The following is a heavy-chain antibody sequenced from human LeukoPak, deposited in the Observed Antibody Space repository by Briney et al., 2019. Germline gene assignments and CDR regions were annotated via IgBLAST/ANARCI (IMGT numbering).Heavy chain of an antibody. V-gene: IGHV3-73*01. CDR2: IRSKANSYAT. J-gene: IGHJ4*02. CDR1: GLTFSGSA. D-gene: IGHD5-12*01. Sequence: GGSLRLSCAASGLTFSGSAMHWVRQASGKGLECVGRIRSKANSYATAYAASVKGRLTISRDDSKNTAYLQMNSLKPEDTAVYYCTRKVGGYEPFDYWGQGILVTVSS. CDR3: TRKVGGYEPFDY.